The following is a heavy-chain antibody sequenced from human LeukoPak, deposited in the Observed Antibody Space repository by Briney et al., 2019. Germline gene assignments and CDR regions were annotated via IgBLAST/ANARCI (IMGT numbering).Heavy chain of an antibody. CDR2: IYHSGST. CDR3: ARDRGNDRTFWYFDL. V-gene: IGHV4-30-2*01. D-gene: IGHD1-1*01. Sequence: SETLSLTCTVSGGSISSGGYYWSWIRQPPGKGLEWIGYIYHSGSTYYNPSLKSRVTISVDRSKNQFSLKLSSVTAADTAVYYCARDRGNDRTFWYFDLWGRGTLVTVSS. CDR1: GGSISSGGYY. J-gene: IGHJ2*01.